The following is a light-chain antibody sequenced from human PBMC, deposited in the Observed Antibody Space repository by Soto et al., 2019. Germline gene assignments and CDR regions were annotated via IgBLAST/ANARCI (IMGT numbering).Light chain of an antibody. CDR2: GAS. CDR3: QQYNNWPRT. V-gene: IGKV3-15*01. J-gene: IGKJ1*01. CDR1: QSVSSN. Sequence: EIVMTQSPATLSVSQGERATHSCRASQSVSSNLAWYQQKPGQAPRLLIHGASTRATGIPARFSGSGPGTEFTLTISSLQSEDFAVYYCQQYNNWPRTFGQGTKV.